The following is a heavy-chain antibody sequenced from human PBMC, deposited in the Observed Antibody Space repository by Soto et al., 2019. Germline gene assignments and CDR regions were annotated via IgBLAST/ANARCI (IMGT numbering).Heavy chain of an antibody. CDR3: ARLRSSSWLVGY. CDR1: GDSISTDY. V-gene: IGHV4-59*08. Sequence: SETLSLTCTVSGDSISTDYWSWIRQSPGKGLEWIGFIYYGGSTNYNPSLKSRVTISVDTSKNQFSLKLSSVTAADTAVYYCARLRSSSWLVGYWGQGTLVTVSS. D-gene: IGHD6-13*01. J-gene: IGHJ4*02. CDR2: IYYGGST.